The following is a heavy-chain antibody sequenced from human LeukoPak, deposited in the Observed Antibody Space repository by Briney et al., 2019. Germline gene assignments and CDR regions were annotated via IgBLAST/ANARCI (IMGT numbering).Heavy chain of an antibody. CDR3: ASTDYGDNSGY. J-gene: IGHJ4*02. CDR2: IRSRANSYAT. D-gene: IGHD4-23*01. Sequence: GGSLKLSCAASGFTFSGSAIHWVRQASGKGLEWVGRIRSRANSYATVYGVSVKGRFTISRDDSKNTAYLQMNSLTTEDTAVYYCASTDYGDNSGYWGQGTLVTVSS. V-gene: IGHV3-73*01. CDR1: GFTFSGSA.